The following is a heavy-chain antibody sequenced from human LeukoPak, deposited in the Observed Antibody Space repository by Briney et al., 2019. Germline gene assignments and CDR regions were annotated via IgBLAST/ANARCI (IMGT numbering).Heavy chain of an antibody. CDR2: ISAYNGNT. Sequence: ASVKVSCKASGYTFTSYAMNWVRQAPGQGLEWMGWISAYNGNTNYAQKLQGRVTMTTDTFTSTAYMELRSLRSDDTAVYYCARNGRVRRVVKDLFEYWGQGTLVAVSS. CDR1: GYTFTSYA. D-gene: IGHD3-10*01. J-gene: IGHJ4*02. CDR3: ARNGRVRRVVKDLFEY. V-gene: IGHV1-18*01.